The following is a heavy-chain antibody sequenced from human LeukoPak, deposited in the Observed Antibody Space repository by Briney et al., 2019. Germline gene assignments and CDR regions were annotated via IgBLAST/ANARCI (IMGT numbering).Heavy chain of an antibody. CDR1: GGTFSSYA. CDR3: ASYILTGYFNWFDP. Sequence: AASVKVSCKASGGTFSSYAISWVRQAPGQGLEWMGGIIPIFGTANYAQKFQGRVTITADESTSTAYMELSSLRSEDTAVYYCASYILTGYFNWFDPWGQGTLVTVSS. CDR2: IIPIFGTA. J-gene: IGHJ5*02. V-gene: IGHV1-69*13. D-gene: IGHD3-9*01.